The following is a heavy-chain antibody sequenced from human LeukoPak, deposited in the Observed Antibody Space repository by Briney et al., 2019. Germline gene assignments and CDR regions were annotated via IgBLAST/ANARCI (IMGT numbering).Heavy chain of an antibody. CDR1: GFTFSSYS. V-gene: IGHV3-21*01. D-gene: IGHD3-3*01. CDR2: ISSSSSYI. J-gene: IGHJ4*02. Sequence: GGFLRLSCAASGFTFSSYSMNWVRQAPGKGLEWVSSISSSSSYIYYADSVKGRFTISRDNSKNTLYLQMSSLRAEDTAVYYCAKDRYDFWSGYFDYWGQGTLVTVSS. CDR3: AKDRYDFWSGYFDY.